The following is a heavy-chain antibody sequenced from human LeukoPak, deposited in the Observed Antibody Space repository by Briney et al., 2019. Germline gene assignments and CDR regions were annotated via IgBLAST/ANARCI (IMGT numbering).Heavy chain of an antibody. V-gene: IGHV4-59*01. CDR2: IYYSGST. Sequence: SETLSLTCTVSGGSISSYYWSWIRQPPGKGLEWIGYIYYSGSTNYNPSLKSRVTISVDTSKNQFSLKLSSVTAADTAVYYCARRFLGYYYDSSGHLPVPPDAFDIWGQGTMVTVSS. CDR3: ARRFLGYYYDSSGHLPVPPDAFDI. D-gene: IGHD3-22*01. J-gene: IGHJ3*02. CDR1: GGSISSYY.